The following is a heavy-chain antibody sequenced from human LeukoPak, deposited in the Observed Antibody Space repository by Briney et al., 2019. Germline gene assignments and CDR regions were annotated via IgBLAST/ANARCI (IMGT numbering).Heavy chain of an antibody. CDR1: GYTFTGYY. D-gene: IGHD2/OR15-2a*01. V-gene: IGHV1-2*06. Sequence: GASVKVSCKASGYTFTGYYMHWVRQAPGQGLEWMGRINPNSGGTNYAQKFQGRVTMTRDTSISTAYMELSRLRSDDTAVYYCARVLSNQVPGLDYWGQGTLVTVSS. CDR3: ARVLSNQVPGLDY. CDR2: INPNSGGT. J-gene: IGHJ4*02.